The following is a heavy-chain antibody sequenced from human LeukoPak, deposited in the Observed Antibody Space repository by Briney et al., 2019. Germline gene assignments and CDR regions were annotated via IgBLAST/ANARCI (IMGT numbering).Heavy chain of an antibody. J-gene: IGHJ4*02. CDR1: GGSISSSSYY. D-gene: IGHD5-24*01. CDR2: IYYSGST. V-gene: IGHV4-39*07. Sequence: SETLSLTCTVSGGSISSSSYYWGWIRQPPGKGLEWIGSIYYSGSTYYNPSLKSRVTISVDTSKNQFSLKLSSVTAADTAVYYCARGTEMATTLFEYWGQGTLVTVSS. CDR3: ARGTEMATTLFEY.